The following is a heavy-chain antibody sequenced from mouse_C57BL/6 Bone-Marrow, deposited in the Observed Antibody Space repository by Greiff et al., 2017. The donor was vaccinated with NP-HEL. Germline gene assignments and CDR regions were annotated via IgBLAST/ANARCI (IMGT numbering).Heavy chain of an antibody. D-gene: IGHD2-4*01. CDR2: IYPSDSET. J-gene: IGHJ3*01. CDR3: ARSGDYPWFAY. Sequence: VKLQQPGAELVRPGSSVKLSCKASGYTFTSYWMDWVKQRPGQGLEWIGNIYPSDSETHYNQKFKDKATLTVDKSSSTAYMQLSSLTSEDSAVYYCARSGDYPWFAYWGQGTLVTVSA. V-gene: IGHV1-61*01. CDR1: GYTFTSYW.